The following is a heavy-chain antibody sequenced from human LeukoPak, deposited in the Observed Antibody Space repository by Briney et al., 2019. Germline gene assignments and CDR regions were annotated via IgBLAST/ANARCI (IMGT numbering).Heavy chain of an antibody. V-gene: IGHV1-3*01. CDR2: INAGNGNT. CDR3: ARGYYDSSGYLPPFDY. CDR1: GYTFTSYA. D-gene: IGHD3-22*01. Sequence: ASVKVSCKASGYTFTSYAMHWARQAPGQRLEWMGWINAGNGNTKYSQKFQGRVTITRDTSASTAYMELSSLRSEDTAVYYCARGYYDSSGYLPPFDYWGQGTLVTVSP. J-gene: IGHJ4*02.